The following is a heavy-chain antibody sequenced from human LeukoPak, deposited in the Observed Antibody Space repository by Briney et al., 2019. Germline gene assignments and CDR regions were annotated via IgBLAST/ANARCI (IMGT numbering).Heavy chain of an antibody. CDR1: GGSIRILN. V-gene: IGHV4-59*11. D-gene: IGHD6-13*01. Sequence: SETLSLTRTLSGGSIRILNWRWVRRPPQKGQEWNGYIYYSDRTNYTPSLKSRVTISVDTSKNQDSLKMNSVPAANTAVYYCARGPKGYSSSWYYNYWGQGTLVTVSS. CDR2: IYYSDRT. J-gene: IGHJ4*02. CDR3: ARGPKGYSSSWYYNY.